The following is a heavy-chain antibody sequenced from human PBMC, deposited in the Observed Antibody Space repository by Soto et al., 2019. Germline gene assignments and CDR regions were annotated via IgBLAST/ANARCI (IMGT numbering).Heavy chain of an antibody. V-gene: IGHV1-2*04. Sequence: ASVKVSCKASGYTFPGYYMHWVRQAPGQGLEWMGWINPNSGGTNYAQKFQGWVTMTRDTSISTAYMELSRLRSDDTAVYYCAREASCCYTYFDYWGQGTLVTVSS. CDR2: INPNSGGT. CDR1: GYTFPGYY. CDR3: AREASCCYTYFDY. D-gene: IGHD2-2*02. J-gene: IGHJ4*02.